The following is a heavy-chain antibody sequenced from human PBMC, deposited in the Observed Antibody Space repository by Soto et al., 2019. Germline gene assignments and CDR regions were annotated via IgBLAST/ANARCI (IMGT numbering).Heavy chain of an antibody. CDR2: ISAYNGNT. Sequence: ASVKVSCKASGYTFTSYGISWVRQAPGQGLEWMGWISAYNGNTNYAQKLQGRVTMTTDTSTSTAYMELRSLRSDDTAVYYCARDPIRVNNYDSSGTSLDFWGQGTLGTGSS. CDR3: ARDPIRVNNYDSSGTSLDF. D-gene: IGHD3-22*01. CDR1: GYTFTSYG. V-gene: IGHV1-18*01. J-gene: IGHJ4*02.